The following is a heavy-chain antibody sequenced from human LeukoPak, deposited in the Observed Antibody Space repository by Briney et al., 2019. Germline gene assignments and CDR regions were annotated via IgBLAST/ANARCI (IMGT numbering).Heavy chain of an antibody. J-gene: IGHJ4*02. D-gene: IGHD3-22*01. V-gene: IGHV3-23*01. CDR3: AKRDSSGYHYFDY. CDR2: IIDSGGNT. CDR1: GFTFSSYA. Sequence: PGGSLRLSCAASGFTFSSYAMSWVRQAPGKGREWVSSIIDSGGNTYYADSVRGRFTISRDNSKNTLYLHMNSLRAEDTAVYYCAKRDSSGYHYFDYWGQGTLVTVSS.